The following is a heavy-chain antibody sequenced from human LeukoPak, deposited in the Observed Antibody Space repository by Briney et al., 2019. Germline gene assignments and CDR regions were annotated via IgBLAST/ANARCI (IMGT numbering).Heavy chain of an antibody. CDR2: INHSGST. D-gene: IGHD2-2*02. CDR1: GGSFSGYY. V-gene: IGHV4-34*01. Sequence: SETLSLTCAVYGGSFSGYYWSWIRQPPGKGLEWIGEINHSGSTNYNPSLKSRVTISVDTSKNQFSLKLSSVTAPDTAVYYCARGGYCSSTSCYTLDYWGQGTLVTVSS. J-gene: IGHJ4*02. CDR3: ARGGYCSSTSCYTLDY.